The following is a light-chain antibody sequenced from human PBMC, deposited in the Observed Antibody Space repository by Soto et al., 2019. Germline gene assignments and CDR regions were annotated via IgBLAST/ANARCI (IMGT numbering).Light chain of an antibody. CDR2: LNSDGSH. J-gene: IGLJ2*01. V-gene: IGLV4-69*01. CDR1: SGHSSYA. Sequence: QPVLTQSPSASASLGASVKLTCTLSSGHSSYAIAWHQQQPEKGPRYLMKLNSDGSHSKGDGIPDRFSGSSSGAERYLTISSLQSENEADYYCQTWVTGIQVFGGETTLTVL. CDR3: QTWVTGIQV.